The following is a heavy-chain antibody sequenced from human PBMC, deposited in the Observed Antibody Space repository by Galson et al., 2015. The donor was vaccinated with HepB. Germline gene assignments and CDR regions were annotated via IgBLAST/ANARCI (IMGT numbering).Heavy chain of an antibody. Sequence: SLRLSCAASRFIFSDYAMTWGRQAPGKGLEWVSAISGNGVKTYYADSVKGRFTISRDNSKSTLYLQMDTLTAEDTAVYYCANNYYGWETYYGPGDYWGQGTLVTVSS. D-gene: IGHD3-10*01. V-gene: IGHV3-23*01. CDR2: ISGNGVKT. CDR1: RFIFSDYA. J-gene: IGHJ4*02. CDR3: ANNYYGWETYYGPGDY.